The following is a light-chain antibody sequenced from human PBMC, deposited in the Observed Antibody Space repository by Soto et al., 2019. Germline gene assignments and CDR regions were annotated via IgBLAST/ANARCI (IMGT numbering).Light chain of an antibody. Sequence: DIQMTQSPSILSASVGDRVTITCRASQSINSWLAWYQQKPGKAPKLLIYKASSLESGVPSRFSGSGSGTEFTLTISSLQPDDFATYYCQQYNSYPWTFGQGTKVEIK. CDR3: QQYNSYPWT. CDR2: KAS. CDR1: QSINSW. J-gene: IGKJ1*01. V-gene: IGKV1-5*03.